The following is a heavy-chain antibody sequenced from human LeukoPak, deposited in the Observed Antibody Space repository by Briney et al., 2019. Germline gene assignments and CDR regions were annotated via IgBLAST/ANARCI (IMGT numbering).Heavy chain of an antibody. J-gene: IGHJ4*02. CDR2: ISAYNGNT. V-gene: IGHV1-18*01. D-gene: IGHD4-11*01. CDR3: ARDSTVLRLGRPYYFDY. Sequence: GASVKDSCKASGYTFTSYGISWVRQAPGQGLEWMGWISAYNGNTNFAQKLQGRVTMTTDTSTSTAYMELRSLRSDDTAVYYCARDSTVLRLGRPYYFDYWGQGTLVTVSS. CDR1: GYTFTSYG.